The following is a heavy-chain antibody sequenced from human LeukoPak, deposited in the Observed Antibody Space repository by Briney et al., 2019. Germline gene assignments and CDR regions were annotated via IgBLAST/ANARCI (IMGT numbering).Heavy chain of an antibody. CDR1: GYTFTGYY. Sequence: GASVKVSCKASGYTFTGYYMHWVRQAPGQGLEWMGWINPNGGGTNYAQKFQGRVTMTRDTSISTAYMELSRLRSDDTAVYYCARGIAMREGSYYYMDVWGKGTTVTVSS. D-gene: IGHD3-22*01. CDR3: ARGIAMREGSYYYMDV. CDR2: INPNGGGT. J-gene: IGHJ6*03. V-gene: IGHV1-2*02.